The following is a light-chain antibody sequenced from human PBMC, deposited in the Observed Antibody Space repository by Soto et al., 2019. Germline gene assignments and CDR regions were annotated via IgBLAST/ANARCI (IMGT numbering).Light chain of an antibody. V-gene: IGKV1-39*01. CDR2: AAS. CDR3: QQSYGTPIT. CDR1: QNIHNY. Sequence: TLPXRARQNIHNYLNWYQQKPGKAPKLMIYAASTLQRGVPSGFSGSGSGTDFTLTISSLQPEDFATYYCQQSYGTPITFGQGTRLEIK. J-gene: IGKJ5*01.